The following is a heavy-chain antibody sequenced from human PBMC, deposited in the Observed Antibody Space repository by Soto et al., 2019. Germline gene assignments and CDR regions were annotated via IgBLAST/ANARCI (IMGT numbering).Heavy chain of an antibody. Sequence: PSETLSLTCTVSGGSISSGGYSWSWIRQPPGKGLEWLGYIYHTGSTYYNPSLEGRVTIPVDGSKNQFSLKLTSVTAADTAVYYCARGPYYYDTSGYRFNWFDPWGQGTLVTVSS. CDR3: ARGPYYYDTSGYRFNWFDP. CDR1: GGSISSGGYS. D-gene: IGHD3-22*01. J-gene: IGHJ5*02. V-gene: IGHV4-30-2*01. CDR2: IYHTGST.